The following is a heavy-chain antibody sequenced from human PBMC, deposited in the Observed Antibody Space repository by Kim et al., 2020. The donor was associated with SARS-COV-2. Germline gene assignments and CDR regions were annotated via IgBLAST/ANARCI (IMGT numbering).Heavy chain of an antibody. CDR1: GFTFSSYW. CDR3: ARSRFPIVGIAAAGTFFDY. V-gene: IGHV3-7*01. J-gene: IGHJ4*02. Sequence: GVSLRLSCAASGFTFSSYWMSWVRQAPGKGLEWVANIKQDGSEKYYVDSVKGRFTISRDNAKNSLYLQMNSLRAEDTAVYYCARSRFPIVGIAAAGTFFDYWGQGTLVTVSS. D-gene: IGHD6-13*01. CDR2: IKQDGSEK.